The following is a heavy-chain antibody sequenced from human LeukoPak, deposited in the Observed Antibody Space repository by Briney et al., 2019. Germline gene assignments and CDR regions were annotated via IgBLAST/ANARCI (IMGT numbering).Heavy chain of an antibody. J-gene: IGHJ6*03. D-gene: IGHD1-26*01. V-gene: IGHV3-74*01. Sequence: PPGGSLRLSCAASGFAFSSYWMHWVRQGPGKGLVWVSRINSDGSSTSYADSVKGRFTISRDNAKKSLYLRINSLRVEDTAVYYCARAYSERYGLGYYYMDVWGKGTTVTVSS. CDR3: ARAYSERYGLGYYYMDV. CDR1: GFAFSSYW. CDR2: INSDGSST.